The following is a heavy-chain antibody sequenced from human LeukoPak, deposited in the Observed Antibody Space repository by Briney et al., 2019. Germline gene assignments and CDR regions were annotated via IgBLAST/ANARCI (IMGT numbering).Heavy chain of an antibody. V-gene: IGHV4-30-4*01. CDR2: IYYSGST. J-gene: IGHJ3*02. CDR1: GGSISSGDYY. D-gene: IGHD3-22*01. CDR3: AREDYYDSSGYVPHDAFDI. Sequence: SETLSLTCTVSGGSISSGDYYWSWIRQPPGKGLEWIGYIYYSGSTYYNPSLKSRVTISVDTSKNQFSLKLSSVTAADTAVYYCAREDYYDSSGYVPHDAFDIWGQGTMVTVSS.